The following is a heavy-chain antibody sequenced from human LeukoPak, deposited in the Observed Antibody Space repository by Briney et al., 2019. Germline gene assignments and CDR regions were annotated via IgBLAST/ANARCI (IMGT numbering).Heavy chain of an antibody. V-gene: IGHV3-30*02. CDR3: VKDKEYSLLYHFDS. Sequence: SGGSLRLSCAASGFTFKTFAMNWVRQVPGKGLEWVAFIRFDGTVAEYADSVRGRFTISRDNSQNTLYLQMDSLRPGDTAVYRCVKDKEYSLLYHFDSWGQGALVTVSS. J-gene: IGHJ4*02. CDR1: GFTFKTFA. CDR2: IRFDGTVA. D-gene: IGHD3-16*02.